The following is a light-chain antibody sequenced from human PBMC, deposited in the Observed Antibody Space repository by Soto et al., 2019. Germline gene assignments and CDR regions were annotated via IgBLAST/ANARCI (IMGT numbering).Light chain of an antibody. Sequence: EIVMTQSPATLSVSPGDRATLSCRAGQPLNNNVAWYQHKPGQAPRLLIYGASTRATGISARFSGSGSGTDFTVKMSRLESEDFAVYYCQQYGSSGMFGQGTKVDIK. CDR3: QQYGSSGM. CDR2: GAS. V-gene: IGKV3-15*01. CDR1: QPLNNN. J-gene: IGKJ1*01.